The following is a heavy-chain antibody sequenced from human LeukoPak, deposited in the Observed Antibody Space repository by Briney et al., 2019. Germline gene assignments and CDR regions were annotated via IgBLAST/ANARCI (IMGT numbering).Heavy chain of an antibody. CDR1: GFTFSSYW. Sequence: GGSLRLSCAASGFTFSSYWMHWVRRAPGKGLVWVSRINSDGSSTSYADSVKCRFTISRENAKNPLYLQMNSLRAEDTAVYYCARERGVVWIDYWGQGTLVTVSS. D-gene: IGHD3-3*01. CDR2: INSDGSST. J-gene: IGHJ4*02. V-gene: IGHV3-74*01. CDR3: ARERGVVWIDY.